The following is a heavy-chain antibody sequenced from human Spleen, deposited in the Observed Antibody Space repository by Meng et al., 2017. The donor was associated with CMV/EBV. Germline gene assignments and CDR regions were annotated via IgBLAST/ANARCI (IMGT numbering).Heavy chain of an antibody. CDR3: ARGASMVRGVIITWYFDY. J-gene: IGHJ4*02. D-gene: IGHD3-10*01. V-gene: IGHV1-2*02. Sequence: TFTVYYMHWVRQAPGQGLEWMGWINPNSGGTNYAQKFQGRVTMTRDTSISTAYMELSRLRSDDTAVYYCARGASMVRGVIITWYFDYWGQGTLVTVSS. CDR1: TFTVYY. CDR2: INPNSGGT.